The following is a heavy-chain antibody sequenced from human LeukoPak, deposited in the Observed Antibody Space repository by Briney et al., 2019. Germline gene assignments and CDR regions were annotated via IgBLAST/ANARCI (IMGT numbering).Heavy chain of an antibody. CDR1: GYTFTGYY. J-gene: IGHJ4*02. D-gene: IGHD3-22*01. CDR3: ATLGRAYYYDSSGYPPDY. Sequence: ASVKVSCKASGYTFTGYYMHWVRQAPGQGLEWMGWINPNSGGTNYAQKFQGRVTMTRDTSISTAYMELSRLRSDDTAVYYCATLGRAYYYDSSGYPPDYWGQETLVTVSS. V-gene: IGHV1-2*02. CDR2: INPNSGGT.